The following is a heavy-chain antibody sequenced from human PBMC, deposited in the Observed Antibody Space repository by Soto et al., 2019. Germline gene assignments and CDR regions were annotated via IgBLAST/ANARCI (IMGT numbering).Heavy chain of an antibody. V-gene: IGHV3-33*03. J-gene: IGHJ4*02. CDR2: IWYDGSNK. CDR1: GFTFSSYG. Sequence: GGSLRLSCGASGFTFSSYGMHLVRQAPGKGLEWVAVIWYDGSNKYYADSVKGRFTISRDNAKNTLYLQMNSLRAEDTAVYYCVTAVAGSPDYWGQGTLVTVSS. CDR3: VTAVAGSPDY. D-gene: IGHD6-19*01.